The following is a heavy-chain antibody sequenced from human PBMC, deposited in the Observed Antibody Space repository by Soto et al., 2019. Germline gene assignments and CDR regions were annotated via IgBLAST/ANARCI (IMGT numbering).Heavy chain of an antibody. J-gene: IGHJ6*03. CDR1: GGSISSSSYY. Sequence: SETLSLTCTVSGGSISSSSYYWGWIRQPPGKGLEWIGSIYYSGSTYYNPSLKSRVTISVDTSKNQFSLKLSSVTAADTAVYYCARHSGSYYYYYMDVWGKGTTVTVSS. V-gene: IGHV4-39*01. CDR2: IYYSGST. D-gene: IGHD1-26*01. CDR3: ARHSGSYYYYYMDV.